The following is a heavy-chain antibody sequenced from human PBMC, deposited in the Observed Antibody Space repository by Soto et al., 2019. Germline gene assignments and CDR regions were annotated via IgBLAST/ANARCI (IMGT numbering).Heavy chain of an antibody. V-gene: IGHV3-30*18. CDR2: ISYHGSDK. D-gene: IGHD4-17*01. Sequence: QVQLVESGGGVVQPGRSLRLSCAASGFTFSNYGMHWVRQAPGKGLEWVAVISYHGSDKYYADSVKGRFTISRDNSKNTLYLQMDSLRAEDTAVYYCAKGHLTTTVTTVGYWGQGTLVTVCS. CDR1: GFTFSNYG. J-gene: IGHJ4*02. CDR3: AKGHLTTTVTTVGY.